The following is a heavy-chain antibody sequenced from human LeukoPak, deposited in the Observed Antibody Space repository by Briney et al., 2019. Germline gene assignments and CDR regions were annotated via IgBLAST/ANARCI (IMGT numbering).Heavy chain of an antibody. V-gene: IGHV4-39*07. D-gene: IGHD1-26*01. Sequence: SETLSLTCTVSGGSISSGSYYWGWIRQPPGKGLEWIGSMYYSGSTYYNPSLKSRVTISVDTSKNQFSLKLRSVTAADTAVYYCAREFIAGATVEYWGQGTLVTVSS. CDR2: MYYSGST. J-gene: IGHJ4*02. CDR3: AREFIAGATVEY. CDR1: GGSISSGSYY.